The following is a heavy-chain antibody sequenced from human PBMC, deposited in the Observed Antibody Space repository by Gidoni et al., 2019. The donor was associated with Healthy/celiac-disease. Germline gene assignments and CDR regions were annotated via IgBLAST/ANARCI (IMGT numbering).Heavy chain of an antibody. D-gene: IGHD6-19*01. CDR3: ARGFRTAGDGDPSRYYYYGMDV. Sequence: QVQLQQWGAVLLKPSETLSLTCAVYGGSFRGYYWSWIRQPPGKGLEWIGEINHSGSTNYNPSLNRRVNRSVETYKNQFSLKLSYVTAADTAVYYWARGFRTAGDGDPSRYYYYGMDVWGQGTTVTVSS. J-gene: IGHJ6*02. V-gene: IGHV4-34*01. CDR1: GGSFRGYY. CDR2: INHSGST.